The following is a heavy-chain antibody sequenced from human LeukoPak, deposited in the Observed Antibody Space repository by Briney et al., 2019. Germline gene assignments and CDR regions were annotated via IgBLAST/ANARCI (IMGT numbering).Heavy chain of an antibody. CDR3: ARDRRYSPFDY. Sequence: PSQTLSLTCTVSGGSISSGSYYWSWIRQPAGKGLEWIGRTYTSGSTNYNPSLKRRVTISVDTSKNQFSLKLSSVTAADTAVYYCARDRRYSPFDYWGQGTLVTVSS. V-gene: IGHV4-61*02. J-gene: IGHJ4*02. CDR1: GGSISSGSYY. D-gene: IGHD5-18*01. CDR2: TYTSGST.